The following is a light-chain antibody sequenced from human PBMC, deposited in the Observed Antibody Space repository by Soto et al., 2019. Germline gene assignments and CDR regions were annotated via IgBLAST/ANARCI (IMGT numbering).Light chain of an antibody. CDR3: QQYENWPTIT. V-gene: IGKV3-15*01. Sequence: VLTQSPDTLSLSPGERATLSGRASQSVSSNYLAWYQQKPGQAPRLLIYGASTRATGIPARFSGSGSGTEFTLTISSLQSEDFAVYYCQQYENWPTITFGQGTRLEIK. CDR1: QSVSSN. CDR2: GAS. J-gene: IGKJ5*01.